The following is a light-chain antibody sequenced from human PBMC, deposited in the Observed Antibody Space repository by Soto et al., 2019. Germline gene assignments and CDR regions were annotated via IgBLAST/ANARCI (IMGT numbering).Light chain of an antibody. J-gene: IGKJ1*01. CDR2: RAS. CDR1: QNIYYN. CDR3: LQYHNLWA. V-gene: IGKV3-15*01. Sequence: IVITLSPAAVSVSPGESVTLYCRASQNIYYNVAWYQHKPGQAPRLLRYRASTTAPGVPARLSGSGSGTEFTLTIRSLQPEDFTVYSCLQYHNLWAFGQGTKVDIK.